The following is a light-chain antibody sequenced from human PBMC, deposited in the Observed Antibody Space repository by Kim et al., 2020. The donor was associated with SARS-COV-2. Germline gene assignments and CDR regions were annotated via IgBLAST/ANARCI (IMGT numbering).Light chain of an antibody. CDR3: TSFTRSGATYV. J-gene: IGLJ1*01. CDR1: SSDVGGYNH. Sequence: SITISCTGTSSDVGGYNHVSWYQQYPDKAPKLIIYAVSNRPAGVSDRFSGSKSGSTAFLTISVLQAEDETDYYCTSFTRSGATYVFGTGTKVTVL. CDR2: AVS. V-gene: IGLV2-14*03.